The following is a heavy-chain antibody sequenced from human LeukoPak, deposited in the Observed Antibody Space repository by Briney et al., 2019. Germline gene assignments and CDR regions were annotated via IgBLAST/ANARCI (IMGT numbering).Heavy chain of an antibody. CDR1: AFTFGNYA. D-gene: IGHD3-10*01. CDR3: AKGSHRSGSYYLDY. V-gene: IGHV3-23*01. J-gene: IGHJ4*02. CDR2: LSGSGAST. Sequence: GGSLRLSCAASAFTFGNYAMNWVRQAPGKGLEWVSGLSGSGASTYYADSVKGRFTISRDNSKNTLYLQMNRLRAGDTAVYYCAKGSHRSGSYYLDYWGQGTLVTVSS.